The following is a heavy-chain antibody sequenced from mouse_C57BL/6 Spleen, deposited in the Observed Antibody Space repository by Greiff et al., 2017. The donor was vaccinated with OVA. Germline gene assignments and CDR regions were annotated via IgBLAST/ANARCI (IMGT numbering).Heavy chain of an antibody. V-gene: IGHV1-69*01. J-gene: IGHJ3*01. CDR3: ARRYYANGGFAY. CDR2: IDPSDSYT. CDR1: GYTFTSYW. D-gene: IGHD2-1*01. Sequence: QVQLQQSGAELVMPGASVKLSCKASGYTFTSYWMHWVKQRPGQGLEWIGEIDPSDSYTNYNQKFKGKSTLTVDKSSSTAYMQLSSLTSEDSAVYYCARRYYANGGFAYWGQGTLVTVSA.